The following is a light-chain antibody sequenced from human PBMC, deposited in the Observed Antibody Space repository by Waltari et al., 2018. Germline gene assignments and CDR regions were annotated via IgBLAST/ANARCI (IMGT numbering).Light chain of an antibody. CDR2: AAS. V-gene: IGKV1-39*01. J-gene: IGKJ2*01. CDR1: QNIDSD. Sequence: DIQMTQSPSSLSASVGDRVTITCRASQNIDSDLNWYQQKPGKAPRLLIYAASSLQRGVPSRFSGSGSGTDFTLTVSSLQPEDFATYYCQQYKTFPRTFGQGTKLEIK. CDR3: QQYKTFPRT.